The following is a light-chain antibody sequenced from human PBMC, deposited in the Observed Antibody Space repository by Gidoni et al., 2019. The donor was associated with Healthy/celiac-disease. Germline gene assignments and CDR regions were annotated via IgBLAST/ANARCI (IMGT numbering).Light chain of an antibody. J-gene: IGKJ2*04. V-gene: IGKV2-28*01. Sequence: IVVTQSPLSLPVTPGEPASISCRSSQSLLHSNGYNYLDWYLQKPGQSPQLLIKLGSNRASGVPDRFSGSGSGTDFTLKISRVEAEDVGVYYCMQALQTPCSFGQGTKLEIK. CDR1: QSLLHSNGYNY. CDR3: MQALQTPCS. CDR2: LGS.